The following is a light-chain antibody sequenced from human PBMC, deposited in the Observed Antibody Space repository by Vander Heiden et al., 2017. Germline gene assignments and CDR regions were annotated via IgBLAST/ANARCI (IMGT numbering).Light chain of an antibody. CDR2: GAS. CDR1: QRVTFINKHY. Sequence: DFVVVKYPASLVVSLGGRAAIDCKSSQRVTFINKHYLAWYQQKAGQPPRLLLYGASTRESGVPDRFSDSGSGRYFTLTISSLHAEDVAVYYCQQYFSTPTFGQGTRLEI. V-gene: IGKV4-1*01. J-gene: IGKJ5*01. CDR3: QQYFSTPT.